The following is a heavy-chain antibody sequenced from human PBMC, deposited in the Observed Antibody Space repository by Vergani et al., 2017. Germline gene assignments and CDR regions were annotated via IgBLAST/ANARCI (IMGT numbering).Heavy chain of an antibody. CDR3: AKEDYGDYFVHAFDI. J-gene: IGHJ3*02. V-gene: IGHV3-30*02. Sequence: QVQLVESGGGVVQPGGSLRLSCAASGFTFSSYGMHWVRQAPGKGLEWVAFIRYDGSNKYYADSVKGRFTISRDNSKNTLYLQMNSLRAEDTAVYYCAKEDYGDYFVHAFDIWGQGTMVTVSS. D-gene: IGHD4-17*01. CDR1: GFTFSSYG. CDR2: IRYDGSNK.